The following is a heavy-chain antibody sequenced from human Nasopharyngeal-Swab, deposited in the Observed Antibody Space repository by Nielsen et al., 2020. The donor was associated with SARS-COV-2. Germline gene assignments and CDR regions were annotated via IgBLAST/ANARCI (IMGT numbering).Heavy chain of an antibody. CDR2: IIPIFGTA. CDR1: GYTFTNYG. D-gene: IGHD3-22*01. V-gene: IGHV1-69*13. J-gene: IGHJ4*02. Sequence: SVKVSCKASGYTFTNYGISWVRQAPGQGLEWMGGIIPIFGTANYAQKFQGRVTITADESTSTAYMELSSLRSEDTAVYYCARDYYDSPMGYWGQGTLVTVSS. CDR3: ARDYYDSPMGY.